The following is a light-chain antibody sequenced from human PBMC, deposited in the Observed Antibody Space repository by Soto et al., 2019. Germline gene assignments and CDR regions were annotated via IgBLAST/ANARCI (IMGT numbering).Light chain of an antibody. CDR2: DTS. CDR1: TGAVTSGHY. Sequence: QAVVTQEPSLTVSPGGTVTLTCGSSTGAVTSGHYPYWFQQKLGQAPRTLIYDTSNKHSWTPARFSGSLLGGKAALTLSGAQPEDEAEYYCLLSYSGAHVVFGGGTKVTVL. J-gene: IGLJ2*01. CDR3: LLSYSGAHVV. V-gene: IGLV7-46*01.